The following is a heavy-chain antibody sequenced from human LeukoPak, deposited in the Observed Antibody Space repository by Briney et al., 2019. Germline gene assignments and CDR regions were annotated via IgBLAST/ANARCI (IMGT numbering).Heavy chain of an antibody. CDR1: GGSLSSYY. J-gene: IGHJ5*02. CDR3: ARGTAAAGTFWFDP. V-gene: IGHV4-59*01. CDR2: IYYSGST. D-gene: IGHD6-13*01. Sequence: SETLSLTCTVSGGSLSSYYWSWLRQPPGKGLEWIGYIYYSGSTNYNPSLKSQVTISVDTSKNQFSLKLSSVTAADTAVYYCARGTAAAGTFWFDPWGQGTLVTVSS.